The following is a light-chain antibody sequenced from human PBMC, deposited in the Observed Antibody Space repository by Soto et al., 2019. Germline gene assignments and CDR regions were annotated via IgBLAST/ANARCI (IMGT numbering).Light chain of an antibody. J-gene: IGKJ1*01. CDR1: QSISGW. CDR3: QQYNSYSRT. V-gene: IGKV1-5*01. Sequence: DIQMTQSPSTLSASVGDRVTLTCRASQSISGWLAWYQQKPGKAPKLLIFDASSLERGVPSRFSGSGSGTEFTLTISSLQPDDFATYYCQQYNSYSRTFGQGTK. CDR2: DAS.